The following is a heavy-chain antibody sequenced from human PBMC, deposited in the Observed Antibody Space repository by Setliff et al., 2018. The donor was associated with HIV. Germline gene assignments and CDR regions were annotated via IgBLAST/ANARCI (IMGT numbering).Heavy chain of an antibody. D-gene: IGHD5-12*01. V-gene: IGHV4-59*01. Sequence: SETLSLTCKVSGASISSYYWSWVRQPPGKGLEWIGYIYNSGYSNSKPSLKSRVTMSLDTSKNQFSLELTSVTAADTAVYFCERGDGYRSNDAYYDTGMDVWGQGITVTVSS. J-gene: IGHJ6*02. CDR2: IYNSGYS. CDR3: ERGDGYRSNDAYYDTGMDV. CDR1: GASISSYY.